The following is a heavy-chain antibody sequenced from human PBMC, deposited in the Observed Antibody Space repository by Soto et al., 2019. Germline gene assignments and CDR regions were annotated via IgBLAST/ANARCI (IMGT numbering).Heavy chain of an antibody. J-gene: IGHJ4*02. Sequence: QVQLVESGGGVVQPGRSLRVSCAASGFIFTNYGMHWVSQAPGKGPEWVAVISSDGSTKYYADSVKGRFTISRDNSKNTLYLQMDSLRAEDTAVYYCTSHVQTGRWGQGTLVTVSS. CDR3: TSHVQTGR. CDR1: GFIFTNYG. V-gene: IGHV3-30*03. CDR2: ISSDGSTK. D-gene: IGHD1-1*01.